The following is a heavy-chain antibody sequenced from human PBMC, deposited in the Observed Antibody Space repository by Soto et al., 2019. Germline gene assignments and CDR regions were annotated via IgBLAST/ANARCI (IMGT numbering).Heavy chain of an antibody. J-gene: IGHJ6*02. Sequence: PGQSQKVSCKGSGYTFTNYWIGWMRQMPGKGLEWMGIIYPGDSDTKYNPSFQGQVTISADKSITTTYLQWSSLKASDPAIYYCAASIFYYGMDVWGQGTTVTVS. CDR3: AASIFYYGMDV. CDR1: GYTFTNYW. V-gene: IGHV5-51*01. CDR2: IYPGDSDT.